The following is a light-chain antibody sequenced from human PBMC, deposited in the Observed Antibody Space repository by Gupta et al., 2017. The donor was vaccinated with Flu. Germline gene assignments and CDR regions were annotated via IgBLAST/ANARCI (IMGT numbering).Light chain of an antibody. J-gene: IGKJ5*01. Sequence: DIQMTQSPSSVSASIGDRVTITCRASQDINRWLVWYQQKPGKAPKLLIYDSFRLQSGVPLRCSGRGARTVFTLTIINLQPEDSATYVCQQAYRFPITFGQGTRLEIK. CDR2: DSF. CDR3: QQAYRFPIT. V-gene: IGKV1-12*01. CDR1: QDINRW.